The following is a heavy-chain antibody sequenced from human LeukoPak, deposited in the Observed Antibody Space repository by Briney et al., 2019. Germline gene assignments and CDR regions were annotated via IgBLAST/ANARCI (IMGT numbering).Heavy chain of an antibody. V-gene: IGHV4-34*01. J-gene: IGHJ3*02. CDR3: ARRRDSDVLTGYYNGAFDI. CDR2: ISYSGST. CDR1: GGSFSGYY. Sequence: PSETLSLTCAVYGGSFSGYYWSWIRQPPGQGLEWIGSISYSGSTYYNPSLKSRVTISVDTSKNQFSLKLISVTAADTAVYYCARRRDSDVLTGYYNGAFDIWGQGTMVTVSS. D-gene: IGHD3-9*01.